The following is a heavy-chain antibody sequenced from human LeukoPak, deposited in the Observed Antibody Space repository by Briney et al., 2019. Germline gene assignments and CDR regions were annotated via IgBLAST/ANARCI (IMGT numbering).Heavy chain of an antibody. CDR2: ISSSSSYI. J-gene: IGHJ4*02. CDR3: ARENRAMDY. D-gene: IGHD2/OR15-2a*01. V-gene: IGHV3-21*01. Sequence: ETLSLTCTVSGYSISSGYYWGWIRQPPGKGLEWVSSISSSSSYIYYADSVKGRFTISRDNAKNSLYLQMNSLRAEDTAVYYCARENRAMDYWGQGTLVTVSS. CDR1: GYSISSGYY.